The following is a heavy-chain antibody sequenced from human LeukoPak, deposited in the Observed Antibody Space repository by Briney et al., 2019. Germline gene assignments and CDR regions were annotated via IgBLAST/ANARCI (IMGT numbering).Heavy chain of an antibody. Sequence: PSQTLSLTCTVSGGFISRCGYYWSWIRQHPGKGLEWIGYIFYSGSTYYNPSLKSRVTISVDTSKNQFSLKLSSVTAADTAVYYCAVWFGAYYLDYWGQGTLVTVSS. CDR3: AVWFGAYYLDY. J-gene: IGHJ4*02. D-gene: IGHD3-10*01. CDR1: GGFISRCGYY. CDR2: IFYSGST. V-gene: IGHV4-31*03.